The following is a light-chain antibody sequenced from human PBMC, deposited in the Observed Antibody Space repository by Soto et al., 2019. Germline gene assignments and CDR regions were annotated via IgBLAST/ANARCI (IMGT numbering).Light chain of an antibody. CDR1: SSNIGSNI. CDR3: AAYDDSLNGHV. V-gene: IGLV1-44*01. J-gene: IGLJ1*01. Sequence: QSVLTQPPSASGTPGQRVTISCSGSSSNIGSNIVNWYQQVPGTAPKLLIYSNSQRPSGVPDRFSGSKSGTSASLAISGLQSEDEADYFCAAYDDSLNGHVFGTGTTLTV. CDR2: SNS.